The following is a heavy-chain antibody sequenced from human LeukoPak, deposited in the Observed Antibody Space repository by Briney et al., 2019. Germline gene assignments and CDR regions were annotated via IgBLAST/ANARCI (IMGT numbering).Heavy chain of an antibody. D-gene: IGHD6-19*01. CDR2: INHSGST. CDR1: GGSFSGYY. V-gene: IGHV4-34*01. CDR3: ARGEQQWLVLHGYYYYMDV. Sequence: PSETLSLTCAVYGGSFSGYYWSWIRQPPGKGLEWIGEINHSGSTNYNPSLKSRVTISVDTSKNQFSLKLSSVTAADTAVYYCARGEQQWLVLHGYYYYMDVWGKGTTVTVSS. J-gene: IGHJ6*03.